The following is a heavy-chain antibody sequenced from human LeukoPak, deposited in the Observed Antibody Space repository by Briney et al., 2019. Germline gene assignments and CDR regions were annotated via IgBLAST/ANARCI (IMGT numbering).Heavy chain of an antibody. CDR3: ARRSYYDSGGYYYDF. CDR2: IFPDASDT. Sequence: GEPLKISCKASGYIFTNYWIAWVRQLPGKGLEWMGIIFPDASDTRYSPSFQGQVTISADKSISTAYLQWSSLKASDTAMYYCARRSYYDSGGYYYDFWGQGTLVTVSS. J-gene: IGHJ4*02. CDR1: GYIFTNYW. V-gene: IGHV5-51*01. D-gene: IGHD3-22*01.